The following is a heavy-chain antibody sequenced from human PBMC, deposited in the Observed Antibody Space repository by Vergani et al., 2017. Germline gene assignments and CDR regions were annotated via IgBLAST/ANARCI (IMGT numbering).Heavy chain of an antibody. CDR1: GYSISSGYY. D-gene: IGHD3-22*01. Sequence: QVQLQESGPGLVKPSETLSLTCTVSGYSISSGYYWGWIRQPPGKGLEWIGSIYRSGSTYYNPSLKSRVTISVDTSKNQFSLKLSSVTAADTAVYYCARVPITMIPFDYWGQGTLVTVSS. CDR3: ARVPITMIPFDY. J-gene: IGHJ4*02. CDR2: IYRSGST. V-gene: IGHV4-38-2*02.